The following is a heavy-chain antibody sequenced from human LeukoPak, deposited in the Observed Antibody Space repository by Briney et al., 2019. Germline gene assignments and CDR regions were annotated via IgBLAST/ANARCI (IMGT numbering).Heavy chain of an antibody. CDR1: GFTFSSYD. V-gene: IGHV3-13*01. CDR3: ARGGVEGSGVRGHSSSWNLGTYYFDY. J-gene: IGHJ4*02. D-gene: IGHD6-13*01. CDR2: IGTAGDT. Sequence: PGGSLRLSCAASGFTFSSYDMHWVRQATGKGLEWVSAIGTAGDTYYPGSVKGRFTISRENAKNSLYLQMNSLRAGDTAVYYCARGGVEGSGVRGHSSSWNLGTYYFDYWGQGTLVTVSS.